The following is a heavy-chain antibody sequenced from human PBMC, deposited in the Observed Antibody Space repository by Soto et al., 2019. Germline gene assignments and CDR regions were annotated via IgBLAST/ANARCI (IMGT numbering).Heavy chain of an antibody. Sequence: EVQLLESGGGLAQPGGSLRLSCAASGFTFSSYGMNWVRLAPGEGLEWVSTVTASGGSTFYADSVKGRFTISRDNSKNTLDLQMNSLRVDDTAIYYCVRSWGYWGRGIVVTVSS. CDR3: VRSWGY. CDR1: GFTFSSYG. CDR2: VTASGGST. D-gene: IGHD6-13*01. V-gene: IGHV3-23*01. J-gene: IGHJ4*02.